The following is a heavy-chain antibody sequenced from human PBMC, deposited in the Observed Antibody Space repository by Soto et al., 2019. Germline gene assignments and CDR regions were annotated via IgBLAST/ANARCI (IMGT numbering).Heavy chain of an antibody. CDR1: GGSFRGYY. CDR2: INHSGST. D-gene: IGHD4-4*01. J-gene: IGHJ4*02. V-gene: IGHV4-34*01. CDR3: ARGRDHDYSNYDFDY. Sequence: PSETLSLTCAVYGGSFRGYYWSWIRQPPGKGLEWIGEINHSGSTNYNPSLKSRVTISVDTSKNQFSLKLSAVTAADTAVYYWARGRDHDYSNYDFDYWGQGTLVTVSS.